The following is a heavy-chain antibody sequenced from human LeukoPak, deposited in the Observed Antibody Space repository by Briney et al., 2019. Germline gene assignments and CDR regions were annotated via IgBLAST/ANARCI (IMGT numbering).Heavy chain of an antibody. Sequence: SETLSLTCTVSGGSISSYYWSWIRQPPGKGLKWIGYIYYSGSTNYNPSLKSRVTISVDTSKNQFSLKLSSVTAADTAVYYCARDHYDILTGYSPLGYWGQGTLVTVSS. CDR3: ARDHYDILTGYSPLGY. CDR2: IYYSGST. CDR1: GGSISSYY. V-gene: IGHV4-59*01. D-gene: IGHD3-9*01. J-gene: IGHJ4*02.